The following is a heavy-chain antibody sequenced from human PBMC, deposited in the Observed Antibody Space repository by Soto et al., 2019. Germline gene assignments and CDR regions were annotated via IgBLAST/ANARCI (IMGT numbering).Heavy chain of an antibody. CDR2: ISGSGGST. CDR3: AKNYYGSGSYLISWFDP. J-gene: IGHJ5*02. Sequence: GGSLRLSCAASGFTFSSYAMSWVRQAPGKGLEWVSAISGSGGSTYYADSVKGRFTISRDNSKNTLYLQMNSLRAEDTAVYYCAKNYYGSGSYLISWFDPWGQGTLVTVSS. D-gene: IGHD3-10*01. V-gene: IGHV3-23*01. CDR1: GFTFSSYA.